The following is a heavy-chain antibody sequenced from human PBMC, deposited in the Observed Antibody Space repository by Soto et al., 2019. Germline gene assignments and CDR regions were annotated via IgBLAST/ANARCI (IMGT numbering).Heavy chain of an antibody. Sequence: ASETLSLTCTVSGDSITSYNWNWLRQPPGKALEWIGYVYSSGSTNYNPSLKSRVTISVDTSRNQFSLKVNSVTAADTAVYYCARRAVVAVTGSLDNWLDPWGQGILVTASS. J-gene: IGHJ5*02. CDR3: ARRAVVAVTGSLDNWLDP. D-gene: IGHD2-21*01. V-gene: IGHV4-59*01. CDR2: VYSSGST. CDR1: GDSITSYN.